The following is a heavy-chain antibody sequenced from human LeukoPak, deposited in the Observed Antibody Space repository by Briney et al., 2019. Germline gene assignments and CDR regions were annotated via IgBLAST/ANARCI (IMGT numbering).Heavy chain of an antibody. CDR2: ISDDGSNK. Sequence: GGSLRLSCAASGFTLSTYAMHWVRQAPGKGLEWVSVISDDGSNKYYADSVKGRFTISRDNSKNRVYLQMNSLRAEDMAVYYCARDVKVLRQSYYGMDVWGQGTTVTVSS. CDR3: ARDVKVLRQSYYGMDV. CDR1: GFTLSTYA. D-gene: IGHD3-3*01. V-gene: IGHV3-30-3*01. J-gene: IGHJ6*02.